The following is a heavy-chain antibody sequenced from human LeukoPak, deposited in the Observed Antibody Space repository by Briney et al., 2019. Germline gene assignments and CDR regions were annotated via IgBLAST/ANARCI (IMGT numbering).Heavy chain of an antibody. Sequence: PGGSLRLSCAASGFTFSSYSMNWVRQAPGKELEWVSYISSSSSTIYYADSVKGRFTISRDNAKNSLYPQMNSLRDEDTAVYYCARWDGFGELFDYWGQGTLVTVSS. CDR3: ARWDGFGELFDY. V-gene: IGHV3-48*02. CDR1: GFTFSSYS. D-gene: IGHD3-10*01. CDR2: ISSSSSTI. J-gene: IGHJ4*02.